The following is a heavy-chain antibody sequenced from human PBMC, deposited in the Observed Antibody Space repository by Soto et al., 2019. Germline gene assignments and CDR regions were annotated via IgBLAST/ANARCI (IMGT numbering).Heavy chain of an antibody. CDR3: ARGPTYYQDSIGYQTFHP. V-gene: IGHV4-31*01. J-gene: IGHJ5*02. D-gene: IGHD3-22*01. CDR1: GASIITDGYY. CDR2: IHYSGGATYSP. Sequence: QVQLQESGPGLVEPSQTLSLICTVSGASIITDGYYWTWIRQHPGKGLEWLGYIHYSGGATYSPSHNQSLHSLIAILVNISKSLFSLKLSSVTAADTAVYYCARGPTYYQDSIGYQTFHPWGHGTLVTVSS.